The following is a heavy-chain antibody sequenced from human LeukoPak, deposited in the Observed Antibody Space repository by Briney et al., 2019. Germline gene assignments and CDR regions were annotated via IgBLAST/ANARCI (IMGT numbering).Heavy chain of an antibody. CDR2: INHSGST. D-gene: IGHD4-17*01. Sequence: SETLSLTCAVYGGSFSGYYWSWIRQPPGKGLEWIGEINHSGSTNYNPSLKSRVTISVDTSKDQFSLKLSSVTAADTAVYYCARGGDYGDFRFDYWGQGTLVTVSS. J-gene: IGHJ4*02. CDR3: ARGGDYGDFRFDY. CDR1: GGSFSGYY. V-gene: IGHV4-34*01.